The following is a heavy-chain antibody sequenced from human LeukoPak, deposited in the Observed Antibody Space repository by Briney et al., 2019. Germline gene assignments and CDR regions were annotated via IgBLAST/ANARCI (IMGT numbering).Heavy chain of an antibody. CDR3: ARDYDSSGYYLWFDP. CDR1: GGTFSSYA. J-gene: IGHJ5*02. CDR2: ISAYNGNT. V-gene: IGHV1-18*01. Sequence: GASVKVSCKASGGTFSSYAISWVRQAPGQGLEWMGWISAYNGNTNYAQKLQGRVTMTTDTSTSTAYMELRSLRSDDTAVYYCARDYDSSGYYLWFDPWGQGTLVTVSS. D-gene: IGHD3-22*01.